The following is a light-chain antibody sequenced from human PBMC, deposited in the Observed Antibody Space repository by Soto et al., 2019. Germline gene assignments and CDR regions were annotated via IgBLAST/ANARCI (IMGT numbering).Light chain of an antibody. CDR1: QSISNL. CDR2: DAC. CDR3: QQCYGTPIT. V-gene: IGKV1-5*01. J-gene: IGKJ5*01. Sequence: IQKTQSPYTLSASVGARFPITRGASQSISNLWAWYQQKPGEAPNLLIYDACSLDSEVPSMFSGSGSRAYFILTITRLHPEYFVTYYCQQCYGTPITFGQGTRLEIK.